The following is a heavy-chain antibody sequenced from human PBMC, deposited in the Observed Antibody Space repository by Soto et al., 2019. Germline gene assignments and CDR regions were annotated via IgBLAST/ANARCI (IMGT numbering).Heavy chain of an antibody. V-gene: IGHV3-30*18. CDR2: ISYDGSNK. CDR3: TKDGLIAASILGGGPDH. Sequence: GGSLRLSCAASGFTFSNYGMHWVRQAPGKGLEWVSFISYDGSNKFYVDSVQGRFTVSRDHSKNTFFLQMNSLRREDTAIYYCTKDGLIAASILGGGPDHWGLGTLVTVSS. CDR1: GFTFSNYG. J-gene: IGHJ5*02. D-gene: IGHD3-16*01.